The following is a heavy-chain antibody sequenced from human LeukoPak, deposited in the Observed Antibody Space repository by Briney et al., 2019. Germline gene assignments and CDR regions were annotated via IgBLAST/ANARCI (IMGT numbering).Heavy chain of an antibody. J-gene: IGHJ4*02. Sequence: GGSLRLSCAASGFTFSSYAMSWVRQAPGKGLEWVSAISGSGGSTYYADSVKGRFTISRDNSKNTLYLQMNSLRAEDTAVYYCAKDRRCSGGSCYIYDYWGQRTLVTVSS. D-gene: IGHD2-15*01. CDR2: ISGSGGST. CDR3: AKDRRCSGGSCYIYDY. CDR1: GFTFSSYA. V-gene: IGHV3-23*01.